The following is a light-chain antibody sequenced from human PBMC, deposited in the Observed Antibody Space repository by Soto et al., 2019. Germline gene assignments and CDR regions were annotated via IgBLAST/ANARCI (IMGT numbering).Light chain of an antibody. CDR2: DVN. CDR1: SSDIGGYDF. CDR3: SSFAVSHIV. J-gene: IGLJ1*01. V-gene: IGLV2-8*01. Sequence: QSALTQPPSASGSPGQSVTISCTGTSSDIGGYDFVSWFQQHPDKAPKLIIYDVNKRPSGVPDRFSGSRSGNTASLTVSGLKAEDEADYYCSSFAVSHIVFGTGTKLTVL.